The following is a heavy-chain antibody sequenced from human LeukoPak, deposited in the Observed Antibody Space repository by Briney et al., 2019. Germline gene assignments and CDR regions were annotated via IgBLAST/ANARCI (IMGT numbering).Heavy chain of an antibody. CDR2: IYYSGST. V-gene: IGHV4-30-4*07. CDR3: ASDSSGPYYYYYMDV. J-gene: IGHJ6*03. CDR1: GGSISSGGYS. Sequence: PSETLSLTCAVSGGSISSGGYSWSWIRQPPGKGLEWIGYIYYSGSTYYNPSLKSRVTISVDTSKNQFSLKLSSVTAADTAVYYCASDSSGPYYYYYMDVWGKGTTVTVSS. D-gene: IGHD3-22*01.